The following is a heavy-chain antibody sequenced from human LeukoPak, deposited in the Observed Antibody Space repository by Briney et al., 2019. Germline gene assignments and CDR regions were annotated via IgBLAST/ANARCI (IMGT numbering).Heavy chain of an antibody. J-gene: IGHJ4*02. Sequence: GGSLRLSCAASGFTFSTFAMIWVRQPPGKGLEWVSSIFPSGGEIHYADSVRGRFTISRDNSKNTLYLQMNSLRAEDTAVYYCARSRDTSIDYWGQGTLVTVSS. CDR1: GFTFSTFA. CDR2: IFPSGGEI. CDR3: ARSRDTSIDY. V-gene: IGHV3-23*01. D-gene: IGHD5-18*01.